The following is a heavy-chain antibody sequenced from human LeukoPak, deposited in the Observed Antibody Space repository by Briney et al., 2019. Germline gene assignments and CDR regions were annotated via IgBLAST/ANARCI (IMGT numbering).Heavy chain of an antibody. CDR1: GGSISSYY. CDR3: ARGGWGIFGVAVYYYGMDV. J-gene: IGHJ6*02. V-gene: IGHV4-59*01. CDR2: IYYSGST. Sequence: PSETLSLTCTVSGGSISSYYWSWIRQPPGKGLEWIGHIYYSGSTNYNPSLKSRVTISVGTSKNQFSLKLSSVTAADTAVYYCARGGWGIFGVAVYYYGMDVWGQGTTVTVSS. D-gene: IGHD3-3*01.